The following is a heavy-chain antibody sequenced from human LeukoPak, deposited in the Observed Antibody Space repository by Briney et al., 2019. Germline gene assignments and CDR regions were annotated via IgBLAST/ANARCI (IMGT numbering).Heavy chain of an antibody. D-gene: IGHD1-14*01. CDR2: INAGNGNT. CDR1: GYTFTSYA. V-gene: IGHV1-3*01. J-gene: IGHJ4*02. Sequence: ASVTVSCKASGYTFTSYAMHWVRQAPGQRLEWMGWINAGNGNTKYSQKFQGRVTITRDTSASTACMELSSLRSEDTAVYYCAGVNRGGGGGEYFDYWGQGTLVTVSS. CDR3: AGVNRGGGGGEYFDY.